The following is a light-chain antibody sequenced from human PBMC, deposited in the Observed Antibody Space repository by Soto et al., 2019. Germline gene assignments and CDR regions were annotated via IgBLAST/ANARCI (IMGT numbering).Light chain of an antibody. Sequence: QSVLTQPASVSGSLGQSITISCTGTTSDVGSYNFVSWYQQHPGEAPQLLIYDVIFRPSGVSNRFSGSKSGNTASLTISGLQAEDESVYYFSSFTSSSTYVFGTGTKLTVL. CDR2: DVI. CDR3: SSFTSSSTYV. V-gene: IGLV2-14*03. J-gene: IGLJ1*01. CDR1: TSDVGSYNF.